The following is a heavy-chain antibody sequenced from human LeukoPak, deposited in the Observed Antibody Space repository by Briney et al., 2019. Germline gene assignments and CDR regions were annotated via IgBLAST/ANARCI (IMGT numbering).Heavy chain of an antibody. CDR1: GASISSGGYP. V-gene: IGHV4-39*07. J-gene: IGHJ5*02. CDR3: ARWVGNRNWFDP. CDR2: ISYSGST. Sequence: SETLSLTCTVYGASISSGGYPWGCIRQSPGKGLEWIGSISYSGSTYYNPSLKSRVTVSVDTSKNQFSLKVTSVTAADTAVYYCARWVGNRNWFDPWGQGTLVTVSS. D-gene: IGHD1-26*01.